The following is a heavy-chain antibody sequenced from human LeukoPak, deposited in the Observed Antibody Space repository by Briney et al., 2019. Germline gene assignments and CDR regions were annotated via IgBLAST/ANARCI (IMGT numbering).Heavy chain of an antibody. V-gene: IGHV4-4*07. CDR2: VYTSGTS. D-gene: IGHD5-12*01. J-gene: IGHJ4*02. CDR3: ARGTEKTRISGYYSFDH. Sequence: SETLSLTCTVSGGSISGYFWTWIRQPAGKELEWIGRVYTSGTSYYNPSLESRVTISLDTFNNQFSLRVTSVTAADTAIYYCARGTEKTRISGYYSFDHWGRGLLVTVSS. CDR1: GGSISGYF.